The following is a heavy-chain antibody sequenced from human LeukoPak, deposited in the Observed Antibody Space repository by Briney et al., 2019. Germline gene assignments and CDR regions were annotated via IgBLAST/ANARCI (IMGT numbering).Heavy chain of an antibody. CDR2: ISSSSSTI. D-gene: IGHD1-26*01. V-gene: IGHV3-48*01. Sequence: GGSLRLSCAASGFTFSSYSMNWVRQAPGKGLEWVSYISSSSSTIYYADSVKGRFTISRDNAKNSLYLQMNSLRAEDTAVYYCARDIGGSYDYWGQGTLVTVSS. CDR1: GFTFSSYS. J-gene: IGHJ4*02. CDR3: ARDIGGSYDY.